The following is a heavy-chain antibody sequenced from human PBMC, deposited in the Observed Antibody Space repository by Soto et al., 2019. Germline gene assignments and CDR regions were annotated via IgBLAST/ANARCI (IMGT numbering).Heavy chain of an antibody. CDR2: ISSRSSST. V-gene: IGHV3-48*02. Sequence: GGSLRLSCAASGFTFSSHSMNWVRQAPGEGLEWVSYISSRSSSTYYADSVKGRFTISRDNAKNSLYLQMNSLRDEDTAVYYCARGGTMTTINLDSWGQGTLVTVSS. D-gene: IGHD4-4*01. CDR3: ARGGTMTTINLDS. J-gene: IGHJ4*02. CDR1: GFTFSSHS.